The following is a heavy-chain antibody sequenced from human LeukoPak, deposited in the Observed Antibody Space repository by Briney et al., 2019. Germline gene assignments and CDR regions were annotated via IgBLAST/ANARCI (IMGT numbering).Heavy chain of an antibody. D-gene: IGHD3-9*01. CDR2: INPNSGGT. Sequence: ASVKVSCKASGYTFTGYYMHWVRQAPGQGLEWMGWINPNSGGTNYAQKFQGRVTMTRDTSISAAYMELSRLRSDDTAVYYCASTEITYYDILTYWGQGTLVTVSS. J-gene: IGHJ4*02. CDR1: GYTFTGYY. V-gene: IGHV1-2*02. CDR3: ASTEITYYDILTY.